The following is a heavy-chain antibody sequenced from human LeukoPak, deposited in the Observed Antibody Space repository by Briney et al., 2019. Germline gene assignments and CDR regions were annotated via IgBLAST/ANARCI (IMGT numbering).Heavy chain of an antibody. CDR3: ARDFRAGTASDAFDI. Sequence: GGSLRLSCAASGLTFSDYYMSWIRQAPGKGLEWVSTISDSGGTTYYADSVKGRFTISRDDSKNTLYLQMNSLRAEDTAVYYCARDFRAGTASDAFDIWGQGTMVTVSS. CDR1: GLTFSDYY. CDR2: ISDSGGTT. J-gene: IGHJ3*02. D-gene: IGHD1/OR15-1a*01. V-gene: IGHV3-23*01.